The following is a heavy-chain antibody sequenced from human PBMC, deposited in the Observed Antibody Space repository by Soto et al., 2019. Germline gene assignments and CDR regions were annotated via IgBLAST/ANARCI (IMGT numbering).Heavy chain of an antibody. CDR3: ARSEPSHTGIEEGVVDV. Sequence: QLQLQESGPGLVKPSETLSLTCTVSGGSISSSSYYWGWIRPPPGKGLEWIGSIYYSGSTYYNPSLKRRVTISVDTSKNQCSLMPGSVTAADTAVYYGARSEPSHTGIEEGVVDVWGKGNTVTVSS. D-gene: IGHD2-15*01. CDR2: IYYSGST. J-gene: IGHJ6*04. V-gene: IGHV4-39*01. CDR1: GGSISSSSYY.